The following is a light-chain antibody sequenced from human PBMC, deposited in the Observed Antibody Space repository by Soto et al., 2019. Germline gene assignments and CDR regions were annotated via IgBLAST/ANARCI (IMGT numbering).Light chain of an antibody. V-gene: IGLV2-23*01. J-gene: IGLJ1*01. CDR2: EGS. Sequence: SVLTQPASVSGSPGQSITISCTGISSDVGSYNLVSWYQQHPGKALKLMIYEGSKRPSGVSNRFSGSKSGNTASLTISGLQAEDEADYYCCSYAGSSTPYVFGTGTKVTVL. CDR1: SSDVGSYNL. CDR3: CSYAGSSTPYV.